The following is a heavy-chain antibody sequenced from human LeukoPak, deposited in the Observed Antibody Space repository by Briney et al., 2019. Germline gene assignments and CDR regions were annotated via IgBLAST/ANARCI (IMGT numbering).Heavy chain of an antibody. CDR3: ARSPSGYRFDS. V-gene: IGHV4-61*01. Sequence: SETLSLTCAVSGGSINRGTFFWTWIRKPPGNGLEWIGYISNSGSTNYHPSLKSRVTISSDTSKTQFTLKLTSVTAADTAVYYCARSPSGYRFDSWGQGTPVTVSS. J-gene: IGHJ4*02. D-gene: IGHD3-22*01. CDR1: GGSINRGTFF. CDR2: ISNSGST.